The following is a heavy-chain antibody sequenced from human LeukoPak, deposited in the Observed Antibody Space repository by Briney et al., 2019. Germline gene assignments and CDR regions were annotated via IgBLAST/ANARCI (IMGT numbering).Heavy chain of an antibody. J-gene: IGHJ4*02. V-gene: IGHV3-23*01. CDR1: GFTFSSYA. CDR3: AKSPAYYDSSGQGY. D-gene: IGHD3-22*01. CDR2: ISGSGGST. Sequence: PGGSLRLSCAASGFTFSSYAMSWVRQAPGKGLEWVSAISGSGGSTYYADSVKGRFTISRDNSKNTLYLQMNSLRAEDTAVYYCAKSPAYYDSSGQGYWGQGTLVTVSS.